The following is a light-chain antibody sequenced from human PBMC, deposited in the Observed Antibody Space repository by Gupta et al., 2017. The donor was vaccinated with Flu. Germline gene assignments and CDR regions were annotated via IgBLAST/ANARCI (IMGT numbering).Light chain of an antibody. CDR1: SGNMPNHY. V-gene: IGLV6-57*02. Sequence: SGNMPNHYVHWYQQRPGSAPTPVIYEDNGRPSGVPDRFSGSIYGTSNSFTITSAGPEDEAESYYYSQSSGGTFQVFGGGTKLTVL. J-gene: IGLJ2*01. CDR3: QSSGGTFQV. CDR2: EDN.